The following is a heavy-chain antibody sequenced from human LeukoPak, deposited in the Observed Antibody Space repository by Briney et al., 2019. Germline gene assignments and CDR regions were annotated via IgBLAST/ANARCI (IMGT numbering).Heavy chain of an antibody. CDR2: ISSSSSTI. J-gene: IGHJ4*02. CDR3: AKDSSSWAFDS. CDR1: GFTFSSYS. V-gene: IGHV3-48*01. D-gene: IGHD6-13*01. Sequence: GGSLRLSCAASGFTFSSYSMNWVRQAPGKGLEWVSYISSSSSTIYYADSVKGRFTISRDNAKNSLYLQMNSLRAEDTAVYYCAKDSSSWAFDSWGQGTLVTVSS.